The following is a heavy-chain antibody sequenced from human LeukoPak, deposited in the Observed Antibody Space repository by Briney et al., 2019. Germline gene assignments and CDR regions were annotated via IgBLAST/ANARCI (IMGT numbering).Heavy chain of an antibody. Sequence: ASVKVSCKASGYTFTGYYMHWVRQAPGQRLEWMGWINPNSGGTNYAQKFQGRVTMTRDTSISTAYMELSRLRSDDTAVYYCASSETIAAAEDYWGQGTLVTVSP. D-gene: IGHD6-13*01. CDR3: ASSETIAAAEDY. V-gene: IGHV1-2*02. CDR1: GYTFTGYY. CDR2: INPNSGGT. J-gene: IGHJ4*02.